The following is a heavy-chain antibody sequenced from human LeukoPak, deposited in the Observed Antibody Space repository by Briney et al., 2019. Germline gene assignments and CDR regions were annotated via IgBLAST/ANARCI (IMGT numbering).Heavy chain of an antibody. CDR2: INTNTGNP. V-gene: IGHV7-4-1*02. J-gene: IGHJ3*02. D-gene: IGHD3-3*01. CDR1: GYTFSTYA. Sequence: ASVKVSCKASGYTFSTYAMNWVRQAPGQGLEWMGWINTNTGNPTYAQGFTGRFVFSLDTSVSTAYLQISSLKAEDAAVYYCAIRFRNQVYAFDIWGQGTMVTVSS. CDR3: AIRFRNQVYAFDI.